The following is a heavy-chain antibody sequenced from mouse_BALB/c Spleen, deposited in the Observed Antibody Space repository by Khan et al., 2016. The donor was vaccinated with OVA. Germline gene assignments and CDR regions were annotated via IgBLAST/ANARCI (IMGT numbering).Heavy chain of an antibody. CDR3: ARREKYGYDPSGVAY. V-gene: IGHV1-61*01. J-gene: IGHJ3*01. CDR2: INPSDSET. Sequence: QVQLQQSGAELVRPGASVKLSCKASGYTFTSYWMNWVRQRPGQGLDWIGKINPSDSETHYNQMFKDKATLTVDKYSGTAYMQLSSLTSDDSAVYYCARREKYGYDPSGVAYWGQGTLVTVSA. D-gene: IGHD2-2*01. CDR1: GYTFTSYW.